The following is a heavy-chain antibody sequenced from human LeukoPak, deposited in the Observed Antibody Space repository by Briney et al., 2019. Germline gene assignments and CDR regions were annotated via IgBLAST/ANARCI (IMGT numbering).Heavy chain of an antibody. D-gene: IGHD3-22*01. V-gene: IGHV3-21*01. CDR2: FGTRSTSI. CDR3: AREVSEGFDF. CDR1: GFTFISYA. Sequence: GGSLRLSCAASGFTFISYAMHWVRQAPGKGLEWVSSFGTRSTSIYHAGSVKGRFAISRDNAKNSLYLQMNSLRAEDTAVYYCAREVSEGFDFWGQGTLVTVSS. J-gene: IGHJ4*02.